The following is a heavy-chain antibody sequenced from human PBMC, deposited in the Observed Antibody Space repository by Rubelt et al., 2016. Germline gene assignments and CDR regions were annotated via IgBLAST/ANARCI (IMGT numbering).Heavy chain of an antibody. CDR3: ARVAGIVAGTLQPSINA. V-gene: IGHV4-38-2*02. Sequence: GLVKPSETLSLTCTVSGYSISTYYWGWIRQPPGQGLEWIGDIYHRGSTYSNPSLKSRVTISVDTSKNQFSLKLSAVTAADTAVYYCARVAGIVAGTLQPSINAWGQGTLGTVSS. J-gene: IGHJ5*02. CDR2: IYHRGST. CDR1: GYSISTYY. D-gene: IGHD6-19*01.